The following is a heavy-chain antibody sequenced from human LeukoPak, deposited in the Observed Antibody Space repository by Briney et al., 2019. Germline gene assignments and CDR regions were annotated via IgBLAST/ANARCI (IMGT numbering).Heavy chain of an antibody. J-gene: IGHJ6*04. CDR2: ISSSGSTT. CDR3: EELGITMIGGV. D-gene: IGHD3-10*02. Sequence: PGGSLRLSCAASGFTFSSYEMNWVRQAPGKGLEWVSYISSSGSTTYYADSVKGRFTISRDNAKNSLYLQMNSLRAEDTAVYYCEELGITMIGGVWGKGTTVTISS. V-gene: IGHV3-48*03. CDR1: GFTFSSYE.